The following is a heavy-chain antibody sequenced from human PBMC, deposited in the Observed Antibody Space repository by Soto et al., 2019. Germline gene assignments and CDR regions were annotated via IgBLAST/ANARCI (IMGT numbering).Heavy chain of an antibody. CDR2: IWYDGSNK. V-gene: IGHV3-33*01. CDR1: GFTFSSYG. D-gene: IGHD4-17*01. CDR3: ARAHRDDYLIYYYYYGMDV. J-gene: IGHJ6*02. Sequence: QVQLVESGGGVVQPGRSLRLSCAASGFTFSSYGMHWVRQVPGKGLEWVAVIWYDGSNKYYADSVKGRFTISRDNSKNTLYLQMNSLRAKDTAVYYCARAHRDDYLIYYYYYGMDVWGQGTTVTVSS.